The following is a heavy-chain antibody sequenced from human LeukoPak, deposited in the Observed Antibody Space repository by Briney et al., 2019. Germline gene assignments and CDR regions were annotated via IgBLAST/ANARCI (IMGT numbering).Heavy chain of an antibody. CDR2: ITSSSKYI. CDR3: ERPKGQWLVDY. CDR1: GFTFSSYS. J-gene: IGHJ4*02. Sequence: GGSLRLSCAASGFTFSSYSMNWVRQAPAKALEWVSSITSSSKYIYYADSVKGRFTISRDNAKSSLYLQMNSLRAEDTAVYHCERPKGQWLVDYWGQGTLLTVFS. D-gene: IGHD6-19*01. V-gene: IGHV3-21*01.